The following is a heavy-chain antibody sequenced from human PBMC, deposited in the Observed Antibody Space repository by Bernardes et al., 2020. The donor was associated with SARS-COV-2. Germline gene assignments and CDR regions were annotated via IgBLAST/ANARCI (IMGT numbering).Heavy chain of an antibody. Sequence: GGSLRLSCAASGFTFGDHPMYWVRQAPGKGLEWVSGISWNSGSIEYADSVKGRFTISRDNAKNSLYLQMNSLRPDDTAVYFCAKDVETGATLGYGLDVWGQGTTVTVSS. CDR2: ISWNSGSI. D-gene: IGHD1-26*01. CDR1: GFTFGDHP. CDR3: AKDVETGATLGYGLDV. J-gene: IGHJ6*02. V-gene: IGHV3-9*01.